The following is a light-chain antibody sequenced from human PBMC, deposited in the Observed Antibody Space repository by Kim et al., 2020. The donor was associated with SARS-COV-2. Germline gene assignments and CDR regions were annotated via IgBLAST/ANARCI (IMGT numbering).Light chain of an antibody. CDR2: DDF. V-gene: IGKV3-11*01. CDR1: QSVGGY. CDR3: QERYNWPRGT. Sequence: SPGERATLTCRASQSVGGYLAWYQQKPGQAPSILISDDFNRATGIPARFSGRGYGTHFTLTIDSLEPEDFAVYFCQERYNWPRGTFGQGTKVDIK. J-gene: IGKJ1*01.